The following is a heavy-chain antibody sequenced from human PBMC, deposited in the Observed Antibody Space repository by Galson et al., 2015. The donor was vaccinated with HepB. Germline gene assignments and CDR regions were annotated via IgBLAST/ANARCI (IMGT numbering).Heavy chain of an antibody. V-gene: IGHV1-2*02. CDR2: INPNSGGT. J-gene: IGHJ4*02. Sequence: SVKVSCKASGYTFTGYYMHWVRQAPGQGLEWMGWINPNSGGTNYAQKFQGRVTMTRDTSISTAYMELSRLRSDDTAMYYCARDPHSGYDYVDYWGQGTLVTVSS. D-gene: IGHD5-12*01. CDR3: ARDPHSGYDYVDY. CDR1: GYTFTGYY.